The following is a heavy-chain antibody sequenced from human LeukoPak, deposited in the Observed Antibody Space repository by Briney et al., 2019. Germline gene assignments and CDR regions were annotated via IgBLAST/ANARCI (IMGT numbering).Heavy chain of an antibody. J-gene: IGHJ4*02. CDR3: ASNRGYYYDSSGYYPLDY. CDR1: GYTFTSYA. V-gene: IGHV1-3*01. CDR2: INAGNGNT. D-gene: IGHD3-22*01. Sequence: GASVKVSCKASGYTFTSYAMHWVRQAPGQRLEWMGWINAGNGNTKYSQKLQGRVTMTTDTSTSTAYMELRSLRSDDTAVYYCASNRGYYYDSSGYYPLDYWGQGTLVTVSS.